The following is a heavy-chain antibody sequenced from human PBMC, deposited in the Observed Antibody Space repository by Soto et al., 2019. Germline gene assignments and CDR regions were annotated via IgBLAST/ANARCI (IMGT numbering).Heavy chain of an antibody. CDR2: ISGYNGNT. CDR3: ASDGGVQARFDP. D-gene: IGHD2-8*02. V-gene: IGHV1-18*01. Sequence: QVQLVQSGAEVKKPGASVKVSCKASGYTFTSYGISWVRQAPGQGLEWMGWISGYNGNTNYTQKLQGRVTMTTDTTTSTANMELRGLRSEDTAVYYCASDGGVQARFDPWGRGTLVSVSS. J-gene: IGHJ5*02. CDR1: GYTFTSYG.